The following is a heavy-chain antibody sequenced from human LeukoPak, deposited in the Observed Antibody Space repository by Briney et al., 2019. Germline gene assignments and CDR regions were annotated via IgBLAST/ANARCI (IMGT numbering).Heavy chain of an antibody. CDR1: GGSISSGGYY. J-gene: IGHJ5*02. Sequence: SQTLSLTCTVSGGSISSGGYYWSWIRQHPGKDLEWIGYIYYSGSTYYNPSLKSRVTISVDTSKNQFSLKLSSVTAADTAVYYCARLLTTVTTSRFDPWGQGTLVTVSS. CDR3: ARLLTTVTTSRFDP. CDR2: IYYSGST. D-gene: IGHD4-17*01. V-gene: IGHV4-31*03.